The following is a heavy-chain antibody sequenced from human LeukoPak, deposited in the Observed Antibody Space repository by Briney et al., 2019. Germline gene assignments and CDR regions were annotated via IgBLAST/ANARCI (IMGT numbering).Heavy chain of an antibody. CDR3: ARDRYYYGSRGRYMDV. J-gene: IGHJ6*03. V-gene: IGHV4-39*07. CDR1: GGSISSGSYY. Sequence: SETLSLTCTVSGGSISSGSYYWVWIRQPPGTGLEWIGTIDYSGSTYYNPSLKSRVTISVDTSKNQFSLKLSSVTAADTAVYYCARDRYYYGSRGRYMDVWGKGTTVTISS. CDR2: IDYSGST. D-gene: IGHD3-10*01.